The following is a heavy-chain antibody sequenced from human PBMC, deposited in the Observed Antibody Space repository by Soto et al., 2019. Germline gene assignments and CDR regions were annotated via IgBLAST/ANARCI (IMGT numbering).Heavy chain of an antibody. CDR3: ARAGRGYCSGGSCYSGLHGMDV. D-gene: IGHD2-15*01. J-gene: IGHJ6*02. V-gene: IGHV4-34*01. Sequence: SETLSLTCAVYGGSFSGYYWSWIRQPPGKGLEWIGEINHSGSTNYNPSLKSRVTISVDKSKNQFSLKLSSVTAADTAVYYCARAGRGYCSGGSCYSGLHGMDVWGQGTTVTVS. CDR2: INHSGST. CDR1: GGSFSGYY.